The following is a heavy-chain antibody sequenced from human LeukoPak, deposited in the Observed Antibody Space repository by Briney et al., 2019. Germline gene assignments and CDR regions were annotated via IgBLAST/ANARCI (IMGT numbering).Heavy chain of an antibody. D-gene: IGHD2-21*01. J-gene: IGHJ3*02. Sequence: GGSLRLSCEASGFNVNDNFMIWVRQAPGKGLEWVSIIYTSGGTYHADSVKGRFTISRDNSKSTLFMQMNSLRVEDTAVYYCAKLMRHMMEDVYDIWGQGTMVTVSA. CDR2: IYTSGGT. CDR3: AKLMRHMMEDVYDI. CDR1: GFNVNDNF. V-gene: IGHV3-53*01.